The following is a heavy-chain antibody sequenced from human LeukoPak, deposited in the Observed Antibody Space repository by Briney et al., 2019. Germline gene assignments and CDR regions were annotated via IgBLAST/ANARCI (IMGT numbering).Heavy chain of an antibody. J-gene: IGHJ6*03. CDR1: AGSISMYY. CDR3: ARDFSSYYYYYMDV. D-gene: IGHD6-19*01. Sequence: PSETLSLTCTVSAGSISMYYCRWIRHPPGKWLGWMGYIYYSGSTNYNPSLKSRVTISVDTSKNQFSLKLSSVTAADTAVYYCARDFSSYYYYYMDVWGKGTTVTISS. CDR2: IYYSGST. V-gene: IGHV4-59*01.